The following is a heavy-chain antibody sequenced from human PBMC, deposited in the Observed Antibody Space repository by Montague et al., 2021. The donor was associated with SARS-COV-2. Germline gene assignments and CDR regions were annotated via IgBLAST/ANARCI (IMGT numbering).Heavy chain of an antibody. CDR1: GGSFSNYY. V-gene: IGHV4-34*01. CDR3: ARGGTVTAFFASKQTRRYSWFDP. CDR2: INHSGST. J-gene: IGHJ5*02. D-gene: IGHD2-21*02. Sequence: SETLSLTCAVYGGSFSNYYWSWIRQPPGKGLEWIGEINHSGSTNXNPSLQSRVTISVDTSKNQFSLKLSSVTAADTAAYYCARGGTVTAFFASKQTRRYSWFDPWGQGTLVTVSS.